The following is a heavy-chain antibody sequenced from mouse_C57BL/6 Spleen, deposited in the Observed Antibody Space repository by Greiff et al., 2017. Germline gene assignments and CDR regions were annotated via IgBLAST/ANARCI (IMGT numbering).Heavy chain of an antibody. CDR1: GFSLTSYG. J-gene: IGHJ4*01. V-gene: IGHV2-2*01. D-gene: IGHD1-1*01. CDR3: ARTGGSSYYYAMDY. CDR2: LWSGGST. Sequence: VQLQQSGPGLVQPSQSLSITCTVSGFSLTSYGVHWVRQSPGKGLEWLGVLWSGGSTDYNAAFISRLSISKDNSKSQVFFKMNSLQADDTAIYYCARTGGSSYYYAMDYWGQGTSVTVSS.